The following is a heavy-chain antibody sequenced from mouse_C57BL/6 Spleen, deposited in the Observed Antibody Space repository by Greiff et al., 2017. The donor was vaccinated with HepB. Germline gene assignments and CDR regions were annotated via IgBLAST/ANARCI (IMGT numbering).Heavy chain of an antibody. Sequence: QVQLQQSGPELVKPGASVKISCKASGYAFSSPWMNWVKQRPGKGLEWIGRIYPGDGDTNYNGKFKGKATLTADKSSSTAYMQLSSLTSEDSAVYFCARQRDYDGAMDYWGQGTSVTVSS. CDR2: IYPGDGDT. CDR3: ARQRDYDGAMDY. V-gene: IGHV1-82*01. CDR1: GYAFSSPW. J-gene: IGHJ4*01. D-gene: IGHD2-4*01.